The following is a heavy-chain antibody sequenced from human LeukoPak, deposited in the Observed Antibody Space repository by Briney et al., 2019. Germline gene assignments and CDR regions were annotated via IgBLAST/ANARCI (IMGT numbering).Heavy chain of an antibody. J-gene: IGHJ4*02. CDR3: ARGSFSSTWFERYFFDS. Sequence: GGSLRLSCAASGFSFNKYTMHWVRQAPGRGLEWVSSISGSGLYIFYGDSMKGRFTISRDNTKNSLFLQMNSLSAEDTSVYFCARGSFSSTWFERYFFDSWGQGTLVTVSA. CDR2: ISGSGLYI. CDR1: GFSFNKYT. V-gene: IGHV3-21*01. D-gene: IGHD6-13*01.